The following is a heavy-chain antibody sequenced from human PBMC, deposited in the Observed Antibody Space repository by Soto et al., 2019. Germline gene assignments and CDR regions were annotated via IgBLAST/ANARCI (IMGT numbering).Heavy chain of an antibody. J-gene: IGHJ4*02. D-gene: IGHD4-17*01. CDR3: ARKGPIGDYGDYGYYFDY. V-gene: IGHV1-69*12. Sequence: QVQLVQSGAEVKKPGSSVKVSCKASGGTFSSYAISWVRQAPGQGLEWMGGIIPIFGTANYAQKFQGRVTIAADESTRTAYMELSSLRSEDTAVYYCARKGPIGDYGDYGYYFDYWGQGTLVTVSS. CDR1: GGTFSSYA. CDR2: IIPIFGTA.